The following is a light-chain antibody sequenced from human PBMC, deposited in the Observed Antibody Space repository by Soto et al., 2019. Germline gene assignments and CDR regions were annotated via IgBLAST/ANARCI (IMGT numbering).Light chain of an antibody. V-gene: IGLV1-40*01. Sequence: QSVLTQPPSVSGAPGQRVTISCTGSSSNLGAGYAVQWYQQLPGTAPKLLIYYNDNRPSGVPDRFSGSKSGTSASLAITGIQADDEADYYCQSYDSSMSGNVVFGGGTKVTVL. J-gene: IGLJ2*01. CDR1: SSNLGAGYA. CDR2: YND. CDR3: QSYDSSMSGNVV.